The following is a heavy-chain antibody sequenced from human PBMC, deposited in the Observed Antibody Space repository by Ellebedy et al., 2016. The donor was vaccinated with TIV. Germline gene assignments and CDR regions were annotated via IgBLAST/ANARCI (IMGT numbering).Heavy chain of an antibody. D-gene: IGHD3-10*01. CDR3: ARHYYGSGSYYTEYNWFDP. V-gene: IGHV5-51*01. J-gene: IGHJ5*02. CDR1: GYSFTSYW. CDR2: IYPGDSDT. Sequence: GESLKISXKGSGYSFTSYWIGWVRQMPGKGLEWMGIIYPGDSDTRYSPSFQGHVTISADKSISTAYLQWSSLKASDTAMYYCARHYYGSGSYYTEYNWFDPWGQGTLVTVSS.